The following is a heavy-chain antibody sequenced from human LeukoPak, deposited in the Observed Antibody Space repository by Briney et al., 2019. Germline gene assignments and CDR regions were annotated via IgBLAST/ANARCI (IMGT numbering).Heavy chain of an antibody. Sequence: PGRSLRLSCAASGFTFSSYGMHWVRQAPGKGLEWVAVIWYDGSNKYYADSVKGRFTISRDNSKNTLYLQMNSLRAEDTAVYYCAKEGGGSGYYSVDYWGQGTLVTVSS. CDR1: GFTFSSYG. CDR2: IWYDGSNK. CDR3: AKEGGGSGYYSVDY. D-gene: IGHD3-22*01. V-gene: IGHV3-33*06. J-gene: IGHJ4*02.